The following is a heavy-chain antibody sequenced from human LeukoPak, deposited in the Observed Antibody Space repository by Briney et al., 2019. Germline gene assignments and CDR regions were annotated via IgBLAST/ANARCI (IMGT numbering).Heavy chain of an antibody. J-gene: IGHJ4*03. D-gene: IGHD1-14*01. V-gene: IGHV6-1*01. CDR1: GDTVSNKRSA. CDR2: TYYRSKWYN. CDR3: ARVNSWTEEPDTGFDY. Sequence: SQTLSLTCAISGDTVSNKRSAWNWIRQSPSRGLEWLGRTYYRSKWYNDYAVSVKSRITINPDTSKNQFSLQLNSVSPEDTAVYYCARVNSWTEEPDTGFDYWGQGTMVTLPS.